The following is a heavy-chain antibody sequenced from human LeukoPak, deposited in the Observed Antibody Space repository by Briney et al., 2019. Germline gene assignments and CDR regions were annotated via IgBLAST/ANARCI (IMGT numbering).Heavy chain of an antibody. CDR3: AKDPGYSGYGYFDY. V-gene: IGHV3-23*01. D-gene: IGHD5-12*01. Sequence: GGSLRLSCVASGFTFSSYAMSWVRQAPGKGLEWVSAISGSGSRTYYADSVKGRFTISRDNSKNTLYQQMNSLRAEDTAVFYCAKDPGYSGYGYFDYWGQGTLVTVSS. J-gene: IGHJ4*02. CDR1: GFTFSSYA. CDR2: ISGSGSRT.